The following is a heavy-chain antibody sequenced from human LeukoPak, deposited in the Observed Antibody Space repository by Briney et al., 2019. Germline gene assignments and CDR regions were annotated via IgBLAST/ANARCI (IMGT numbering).Heavy chain of an antibody. Sequence: GGSLRLSCAASGFTFNSYAMSWVRQAPGKGLEWVSAISGSGGSTYYADSVKGRFTISRDNSKNTLYLQMNSLRAEDTAVYYCANLAGGDYVNFDYWGQGTLVTVSS. CDR1: GFTFNSYA. V-gene: IGHV3-23*01. D-gene: IGHD4-17*01. CDR2: ISGSGGST. CDR3: ANLAGGDYVNFDY. J-gene: IGHJ4*02.